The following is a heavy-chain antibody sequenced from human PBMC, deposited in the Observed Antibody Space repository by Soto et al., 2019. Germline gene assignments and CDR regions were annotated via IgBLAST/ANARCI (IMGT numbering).Heavy chain of an antibody. Sequence: QVQLVQSGGEVKKPGASVKVSCKASGYTFTIYGINWVRQAPGQGLEWMGWISPDNGNTNYAQKLQGRVTMTTGTSTSTEYMELRSLRSDDTAVDYCASALGCSGCAGVDVWGQGTTVTVSS. CDR3: ASALGCSGCAGVDV. CDR1: GYTFTIYG. J-gene: IGHJ6*02. V-gene: IGHV1-18*01. CDR2: ISPDNGNT. D-gene: IGHD5-12*01.